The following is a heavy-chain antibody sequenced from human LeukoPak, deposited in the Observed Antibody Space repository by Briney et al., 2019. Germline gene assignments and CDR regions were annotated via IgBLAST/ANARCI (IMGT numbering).Heavy chain of an antibody. Sequence: PSETLSLTCSVSSGSICSYYWSWIRQPPGKGLEWIGYVSYGGSTKYNPSLKSRVTISVDTSKNQFSLKLTSVTAADTAVYYCARQTYSSGWYGFDYWGQGTLVTVSS. CDR2: VSYGGST. CDR1: SGSICSYY. CDR3: ARQTYSSGWYGFDY. J-gene: IGHJ4*02. D-gene: IGHD6-19*01. V-gene: IGHV4-59*08.